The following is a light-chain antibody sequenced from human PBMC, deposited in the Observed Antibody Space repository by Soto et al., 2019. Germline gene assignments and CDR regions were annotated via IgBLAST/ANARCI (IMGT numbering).Light chain of an antibody. CDR3: QQYGVTPPNT. Sequence: EIVLTQSPGTLSLSPGERATLSCRASQIVSSTYLAWFQHKPGQAPRLLIYGASTRATGIPDRFSGSGSGADFTLTISGLEPEDFGLYYCQQYGVTPPNTFGGGTKVEV. J-gene: IGKJ4*01. CDR2: GAS. CDR1: QIVSSTY. V-gene: IGKV3-20*01.